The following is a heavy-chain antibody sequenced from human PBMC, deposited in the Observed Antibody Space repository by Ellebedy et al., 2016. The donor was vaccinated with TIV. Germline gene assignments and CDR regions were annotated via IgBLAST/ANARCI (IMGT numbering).Heavy chain of an antibody. D-gene: IGHD4-11*01. V-gene: IGHV3-30*04. Sequence: GESLKISXAASGFTFSSYAMHWVRQAPGKGLEWVAVISYDGSNKYYADSVKGRFTISRDNSKNTLYLQMNSLRAEDTAVYYCAKDDRATVTYYYYYMDVWGKGTTVTVSS. CDR3: AKDDRATVTYYYYYMDV. J-gene: IGHJ6*03. CDR1: GFTFSSYA. CDR2: ISYDGSNK.